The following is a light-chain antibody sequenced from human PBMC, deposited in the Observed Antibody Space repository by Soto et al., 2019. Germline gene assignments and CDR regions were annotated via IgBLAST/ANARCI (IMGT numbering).Light chain of an antibody. V-gene: IGKV3-11*01. CDR1: QSVYDY. CDR2: DTS. Sequence: EIVLTQSPATLSLSPGERATLSCRASQSVYDYLEWYQQKPGQAPRLLMYDTSNRATGISARFSGSGSGTDFTLTISSLEPEDFVVYYCQQRYNWPPTFGGGTKVEIK. J-gene: IGKJ4*01. CDR3: QQRYNWPPT.